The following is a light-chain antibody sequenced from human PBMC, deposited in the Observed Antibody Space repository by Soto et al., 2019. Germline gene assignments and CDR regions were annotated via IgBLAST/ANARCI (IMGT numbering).Light chain of an antibody. V-gene: IGKV1-5*03. Sequence: DIQMTQSPSTLSASVGDRVTITCRASHSISSWLAWYQQKPGKAPKFLMYNASTLESGVPSRFSGRGSGTEFTLTISSLQPDDFATYYCQQFSSYPLTLGGGTKVEIK. CDR3: QQFSSYPLT. J-gene: IGKJ4*01. CDR2: NAS. CDR1: HSISSW.